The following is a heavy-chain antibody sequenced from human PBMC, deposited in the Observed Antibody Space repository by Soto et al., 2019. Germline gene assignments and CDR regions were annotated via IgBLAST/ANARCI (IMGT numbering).Heavy chain of an antibody. J-gene: IGHJ5*02. CDR1: GGSISSSNW. V-gene: IGHV4-4*02. Sequence: QVQLQESGPGLVKPSGTLSLTRAVSGGSISSSNWWSWVRQPPVKGLEWIGEIYHSGSTNYNPSLKSRVTISVDKSKNQFSLKVSSVTAADTAVYYCARDYYDSSGRTNWFDPWGQGTLVTVSS. D-gene: IGHD3-22*01. CDR2: IYHSGST. CDR3: ARDYYDSSGRTNWFDP.